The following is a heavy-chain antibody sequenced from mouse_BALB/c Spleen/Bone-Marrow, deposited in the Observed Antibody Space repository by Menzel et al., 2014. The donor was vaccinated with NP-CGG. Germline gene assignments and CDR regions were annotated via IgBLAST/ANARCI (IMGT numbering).Heavy chain of an antibody. CDR2: IWGDGST. J-gene: IGHJ4*01. D-gene: IGHD2-1*01. V-gene: IGHV2-6-7*01. CDR3: ARVYYYAMDY. CDR1: GFSLTSYG. Sequence: VQLQQSGPGLVAPSQSLSITCTVSGFSLTSYGVNWVRQPPGKGLEWLGMIWGDGSTDYNSALKSRLSISKDNSKSQVFLKMNSLQTDDTARYYCARVYYYAMDYWGQGTSVTVSS.